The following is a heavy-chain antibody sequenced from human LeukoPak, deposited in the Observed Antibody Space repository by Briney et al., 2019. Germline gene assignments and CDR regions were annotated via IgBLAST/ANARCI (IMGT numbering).Heavy chain of an antibody. CDR2: INPSGGST. V-gene: IGHV1-46*01. CDR1: GYTFTSYY. D-gene: IGHD3-3*01. J-gene: IGHJ4*02. Sequence: ASVKVSCKASGYTFTSYYMHWVRQAPGQGLEWMGIINPSGGSTSYAQKFQGRVTMTRGMSTSTVYIELSSLRSEDTAVYYCARALTYYDFWSGYYTGFDYWGQGTLVTVSS. CDR3: ARALTYYDFWSGYYTGFDY.